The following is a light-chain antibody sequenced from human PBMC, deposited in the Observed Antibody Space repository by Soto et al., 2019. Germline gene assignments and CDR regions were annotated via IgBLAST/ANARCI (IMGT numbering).Light chain of an antibody. CDR1: SSDVGGYNY. Sequence: HSALTKPASVSGSPGQSITISCTGTSSDVGGYNYVSWYQQHPGKAPKLMIYDVSNRPSGVSNRFSGSKSGNTASLTISGLQAEDEADYYCSSYTSSSTYVFGTGTKVTVL. CDR2: DVS. J-gene: IGLJ1*01. V-gene: IGLV2-14*01. CDR3: SSYTSSSTYV.